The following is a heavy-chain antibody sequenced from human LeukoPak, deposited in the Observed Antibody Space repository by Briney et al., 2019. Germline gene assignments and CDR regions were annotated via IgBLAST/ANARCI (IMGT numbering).Heavy chain of an antibody. J-gene: IGHJ4*02. CDR1: GFTFSSYA. CDR2: ISGSGGST. D-gene: IGHD3-22*01. V-gene: IGHV3-23*01. CDR3: AKLPYYYDSSGYSWGAGY. Sequence: GGSLRLSCAASGFTFSSYAMSWVRQAPGKGLEWVSAISGSGGSTYYADSVKGRFTISRDNSKNTLYLQMNSLRAEDMAVYYCAKLPYYYDSSGYSWGAGYWGQGTLVTVSS.